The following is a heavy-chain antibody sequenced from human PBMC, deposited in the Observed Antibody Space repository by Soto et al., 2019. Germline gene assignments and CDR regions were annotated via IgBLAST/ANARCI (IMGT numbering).Heavy chain of an antibody. V-gene: IGHV4-30-4*01. J-gene: IGHJ6*02. CDR1: GGSISSGDYY. Sequence: QVQLQESGPGLVKPSQTLSLTCTVSGGSISSGDYYWSWIRQPPGKGLEWIGYIYYSGSTYYNPSLKSRVTISVDTSKNQFSLKLSSVTAADTAVYYCARESRYSYGYFSYYYGMDVWGQGTTVTVSS. CDR2: IYYSGST. CDR3: ARESRYSYGYFSYYYGMDV. D-gene: IGHD5-18*01.